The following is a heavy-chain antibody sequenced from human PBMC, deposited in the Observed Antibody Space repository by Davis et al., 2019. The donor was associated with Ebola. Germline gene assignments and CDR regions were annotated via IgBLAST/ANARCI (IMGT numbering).Heavy chain of an antibody. J-gene: IGHJ4*02. CDR2: ISAYNGNT. V-gene: IGHV1-18*01. Sequence: ASVKVSCKASGYTFTSYGISWVRQAPGQGLEWMGWISAYNGNTNYAQKLQGRVTITADKSTSTAYMELSSLRSEDTAVYYCARLDSSGWSVKFDYWGQGTLVTVSS. D-gene: IGHD6-19*01. CDR1: GYTFTSYG. CDR3: ARLDSSGWSVKFDY.